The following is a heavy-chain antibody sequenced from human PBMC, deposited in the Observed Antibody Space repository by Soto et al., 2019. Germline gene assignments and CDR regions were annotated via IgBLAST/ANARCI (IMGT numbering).Heavy chain of an antibody. CDR2: SYYSGST. V-gene: IGHV4-31*03. CDR1: GGSISSGGYY. CDR3: ARRSRSGSYFDY. D-gene: IGHD1-26*01. J-gene: IGHJ4*02. Sequence: QVQLQESGPGLVKPSQTLSLTCTVSGGSISSGGYYWSWIRQHPGKGLEWIGYSYYSGSTYYNPSLKSRVTISVDTSKNQFSLKLSSVTAADTAVYYCARRSRSGSYFDYWGQGTLVTVSS.